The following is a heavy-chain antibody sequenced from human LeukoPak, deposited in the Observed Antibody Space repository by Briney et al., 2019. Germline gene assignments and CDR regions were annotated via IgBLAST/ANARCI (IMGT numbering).Heavy chain of an antibody. J-gene: IGHJ3*02. CDR1: GFTFSSYS. CDR2: ISSSSSYI. Sequence: GGSLRLSCAASGFTFSSYSMNWVRQAPGKGLEWVSSISSSSSYIYYADSVKGRFTISRDNAKNSLYLQMNSLRAEDTAVYYCARDRDWAEEVYAFDIWGQGTMVTVSS. CDR3: ARDRDWAEEVYAFDI. V-gene: IGHV3-21*01. D-gene: IGHD3/OR15-3a*01.